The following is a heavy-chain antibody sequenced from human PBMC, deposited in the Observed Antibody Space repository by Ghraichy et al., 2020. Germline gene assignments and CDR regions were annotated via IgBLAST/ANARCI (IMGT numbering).Heavy chain of an antibody. Sequence: GGSLRLSCVASGFTFSSYEMNWVRQAPGKGLEWVSYISFSGDVIYYTDSVKGRFTISRDNAKNSLYLQMNSLRAEDTALYYCAGDGEFSSSSGPPADFDYWGQGTLVTVSS. CDR3: AGDGEFSSSSGPPADFDY. CDR1: GFTFSSYE. V-gene: IGHV3-48*03. D-gene: IGHD6-6*01. CDR2: ISFSGDVI. J-gene: IGHJ4*02.